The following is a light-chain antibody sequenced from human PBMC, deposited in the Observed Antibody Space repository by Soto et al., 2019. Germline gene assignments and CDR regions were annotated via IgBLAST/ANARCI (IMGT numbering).Light chain of an antibody. Sequence: DIVMTQSPDSLAVSLGERATINCKSSQSVLYSSNNKNYLSWYQQKPGQPPKLLIYWASTRESGVPDRFSGSRSGTDFTLPISSLQAEEVAVYYGQQYYSTPLTFGGGTKVEIK. CDR3: QQYYSTPLT. CDR2: WAS. V-gene: IGKV4-1*01. CDR1: QSVLYSSNNKNY. J-gene: IGKJ4*01.